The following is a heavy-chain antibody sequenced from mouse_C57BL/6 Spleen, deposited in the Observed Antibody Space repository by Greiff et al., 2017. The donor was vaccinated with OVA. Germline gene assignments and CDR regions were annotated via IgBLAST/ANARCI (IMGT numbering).Heavy chain of an antibody. CDR1: GFTFSSYA. J-gene: IGHJ2*01. V-gene: IGHV5-4*03. CDR3: ARVRGGFDY. CDR2: ISDGGSYT. Sequence: EVKLVESGGGLVKPGGSLKLSCAASGFTFSSYAMSWVRQTPEKRLEWVATISDGGSYTYYPDNVKGRFTISRDNAKNNLYLQMSHLKSEDTAMYYCARVRGGFDYWGQGTTLTVSS.